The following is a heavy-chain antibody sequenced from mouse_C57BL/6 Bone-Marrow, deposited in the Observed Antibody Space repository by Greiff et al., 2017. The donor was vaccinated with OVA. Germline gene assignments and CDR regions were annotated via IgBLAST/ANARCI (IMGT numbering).Heavy chain of an antibody. CDR3: VRHRGLRMDY. V-gene: IGHV10-1*01. D-gene: IGHD2-4*01. Sequence: EVKLVESGGGLVQPKGSLKLSCAASGFSFNTYAMNWVRQAPGKGFEWVARIRSKSNNYATYYADSVKDRFTISRDDSESMLDLQMNNLKTEDTAMYYCVRHRGLRMDYWGQGTSVTVSS. CDR1: GFSFNTYA. J-gene: IGHJ4*01. CDR2: IRSKSNNYAT.